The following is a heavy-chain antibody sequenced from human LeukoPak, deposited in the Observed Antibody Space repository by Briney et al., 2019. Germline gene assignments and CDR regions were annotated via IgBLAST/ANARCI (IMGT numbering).Heavy chain of an antibody. V-gene: IGHV1-18*04. Sequence: GASVKVSCKASGYTFTSYGISWVRQAPGQGLEWMGWISAYNGNTNYAQKLQGRVTMTTDTSTSTAYMELRSLRSDDTAIYYCARALPGAATAHNWFDPWGQGTLVTVSS. CDR2: ISAYNGNT. D-gene: IGHD6-13*01. CDR1: GYTFTSYG. J-gene: IGHJ5*02. CDR3: ARALPGAATAHNWFDP.